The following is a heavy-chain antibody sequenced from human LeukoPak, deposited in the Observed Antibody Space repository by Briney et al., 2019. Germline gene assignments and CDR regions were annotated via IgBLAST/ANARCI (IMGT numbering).Heavy chain of an antibody. CDR2: ISTGSRNV. J-gene: IGHJ2*01. D-gene: IGHD4-17*01. CDR1: GFTFSSYS. CDR3: ARGSRTVTTHWSFDL. V-gene: IGHV3-21*01. Sequence: GGSLRLSSAASGFTFSSYSMNWVRQAPGKGLEWVSSISTGSRNVYYADSVKGRFTISRDNAKNSLYLQMNSLRVEDTAVFYCARGSRTVTTHWSFDLWGRGTLVTVSS.